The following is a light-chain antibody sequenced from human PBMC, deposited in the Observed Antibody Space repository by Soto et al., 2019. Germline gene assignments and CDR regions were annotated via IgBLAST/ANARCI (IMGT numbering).Light chain of an antibody. CDR2: TSS. J-gene: IGKJ3*01. CDR3: QKYGSVPFT. Sequence: DIQMTQSPSSLSASVGDRVTITCRASQGISSNLAWYQQKPGKSLKLLIHTSSTLQSGVPSRFSGSGSGTDFTLTISSLQPEDVATYYCQKYGSVPFTFGPGTRVDL. V-gene: IGKV1-27*01. CDR1: QGISSN.